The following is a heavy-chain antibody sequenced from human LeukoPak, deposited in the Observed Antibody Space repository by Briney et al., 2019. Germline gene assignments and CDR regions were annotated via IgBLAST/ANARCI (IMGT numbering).Heavy chain of an antibody. CDR1: GFTVSSNY. Sequence: PGGSLRLSCAASGFTVSSNYMGWVRQAPGKGLEWVSVIYDDGGTYYADSVKGRFSISRDKSRNTLYLQMNSMRAEDTAVYYCAKGGSSWARFDYWGQGTLVTVSS. CDR2: IYDDGGT. J-gene: IGHJ4*02. CDR3: AKGGSSWARFDY. V-gene: IGHV3-53*01. D-gene: IGHD6-13*01.